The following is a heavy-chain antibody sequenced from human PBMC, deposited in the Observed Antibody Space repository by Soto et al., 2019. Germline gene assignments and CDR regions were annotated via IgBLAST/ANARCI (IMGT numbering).Heavy chain of an antibody. CDR2: IWFNGINK. CDR3: VRDGDFSTGFGKDY. CDR1: GFNFNNYG. Sequence: QVQLVESGGGVVQPGRSLRLSCAASGFNFNNYGMHWVRQAPGKGLEWVAFIWFNGINKYYAESVKGRFAISRDNSENSLLLQMDSLRVDDTGVYYCVRDGDFSTGFGKDYWGQGTLVTVSS. V-gene: IGHV3-33*01. D-gene: IGHD2-2*01. J-gene: IGHJ4*02.